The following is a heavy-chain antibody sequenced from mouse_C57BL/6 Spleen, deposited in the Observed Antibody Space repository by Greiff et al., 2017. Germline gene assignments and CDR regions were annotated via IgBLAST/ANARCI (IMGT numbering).Heavy chain of an antibody. CDR2: IYPGDGDT. CDR3: ARVDYYGSGYNY. D-gene: IGHD1-1*01. J-gene: IGHJ2*01. V-gene: IGHV1-82*01. Sequence: VQLQQSGPELVKPGASVKISCKASGYAFSSSWMNWVKQRPGKGLEWIGRIYPGDGDTNYNGKFKGKATLTADKSSSTAYMQLSSLTSEDSAVYFCARVDYYGSGYNYWGQGTTLTVSS. CDR1: GYAFSSSW.